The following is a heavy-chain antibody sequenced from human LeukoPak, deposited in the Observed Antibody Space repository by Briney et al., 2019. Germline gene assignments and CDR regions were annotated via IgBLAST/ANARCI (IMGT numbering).Heavy chain of an antibody. CDR3: ARGPRRYDFWSGSPAFDI. J-gene: IGHJ3*02. D-gene: IGHD3-3*01. Sequence: GGSLRLSCAASGFTFSSYAMPWVRQAPGKGLEWVAVISYDGSNKYYADSVKGRFTISRDNSKNTLYLQMNSLRAEDTAVYYCARGPRRYDFWSGSPAFDIWGQGTMVTVSS. CDR2: ISYDGSNK. CDR1: GFTFSSYA. V-gene: IGHV3-30-3*01.